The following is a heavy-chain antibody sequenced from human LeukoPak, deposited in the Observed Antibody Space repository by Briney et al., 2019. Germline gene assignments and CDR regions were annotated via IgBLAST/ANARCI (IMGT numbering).Heavy chain of an antibody. CDR2: IYHSGST. Sequence: PSETLSLTCGVSGYSISSGYYWGWLRQPPGKELEWIGNIYHSGSTYYNPSLKSRVTISVDTSKNQFSLTLSSVTAADTAVYYCARAPPPAGYSDHWGQGTLVTVSS. CDR1: GYSISSGYY. J-gene: IGHJ4*02. CDR3: ARAPPPAGYSDH. V-gene: IGHV4-38-2*01.